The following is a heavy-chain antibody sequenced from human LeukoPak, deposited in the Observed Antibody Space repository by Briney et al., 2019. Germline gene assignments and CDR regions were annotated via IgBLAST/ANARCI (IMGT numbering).Heavy chain of an antibody. V-gene: IGHV3-23*01. CDR3: AKANVKYCSGGSCFDAFDI. D-gene: IGHD2-15*01. CDR2: ISHSGGTT. J-gene: IGHJ3*02. Sequence: GGSLRLSCAASGFTFSSYAMSWVRQAPGKGPEWVSAISHSGGTTYYADSVKGRFTVTRDNSKNTLYLQMNSLRAEDTAVYYCAKANVKYCSGGSCFDAFDIWGQGTMVTVSS. CDR1: GFTFSSYA.